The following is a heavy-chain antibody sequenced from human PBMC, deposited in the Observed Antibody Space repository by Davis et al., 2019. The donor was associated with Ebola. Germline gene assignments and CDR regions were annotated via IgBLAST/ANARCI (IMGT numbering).Heavy chain of an antibody. J-gene: IGHJ4*02. CDR2: IINNGGGT. Sequence: GGSLRLSYSASGFTFSNYAMHWVRQAPGKGLEYVSSIINNGGGTHYADSVRGRFTISRDNSQNTLYLQMSSLRTEDTAVYYCVKRPSDSGGNYYEGYFDHWGLGTLVIVSS. V-gene: IGHV3-64D*06. CDR1: GFTFSNYA. D-gene: IGHD3-22*01. CDR3: VKRPSDSGGNYYEGYFDH.